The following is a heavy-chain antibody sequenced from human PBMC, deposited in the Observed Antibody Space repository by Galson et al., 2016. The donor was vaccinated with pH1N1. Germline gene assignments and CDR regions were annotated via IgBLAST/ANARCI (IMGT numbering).Heavy chain of an antibody. J-gene: IGHJ3*02. V-gene: IGHV5-51*03. CDR1: GYSFTRYW. CDR3: ARQYDFGDYRGDAFDS. Sequence: QSGAEVKKPGESLKISCKASGYSFTRYWIAWVRQVPGKGLEWVGVVNPGGSTIRYSPPFQGRVTISSDKSINTAYLQWISLKASDTATYYCARQYDFGDYRGDAFDSWGQGTMVIVSS. D-gene: IGHD4-17*01. CDR2: VNPGGSTI.